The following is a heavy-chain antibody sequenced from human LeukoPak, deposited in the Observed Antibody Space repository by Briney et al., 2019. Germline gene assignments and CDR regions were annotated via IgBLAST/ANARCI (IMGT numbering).Heavy chain of an antibody. CDR2: IYYSGST. CDR1: GGSISSYY. J-gene: IGHJ5*02. Sequence: SETLFLTCTVSGGSISSYYWSGIRQPPGKGLEWIGYIYYSGSTNYNPSLKSRVTISVDTSKNQFSLKLSSVTAADTAVYYCARSPSMVRGVIYWFDPWGQGTLVTVSS. V-gene: IGHV4-59*01. D-gene: IGHD3-10*01. CDR3: ARSPSMVRGVIYWFDP.